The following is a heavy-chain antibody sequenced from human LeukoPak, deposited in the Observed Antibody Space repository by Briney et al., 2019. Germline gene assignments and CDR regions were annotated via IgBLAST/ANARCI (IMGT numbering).Heavy chain of an antibody. D-gene: IGHD4-23*01. J-gene: IGHJ4*02. CDR3: AKDHSGGDTIYYFDY. Sequence: GGSLRLSCAASGFAFSSYAMSWVRQPPGKGLEWVSVISRRDDYTYYADSVKGRFTISRDNSKNTLYLQMNSLRADDTAVYYCAKDHSGGDTIYYFDYWGQGTLVTVSS. CDR2: ISRRDDYT. CDR1: GFAFSSYA. V-gene: IGHV3-23*01.